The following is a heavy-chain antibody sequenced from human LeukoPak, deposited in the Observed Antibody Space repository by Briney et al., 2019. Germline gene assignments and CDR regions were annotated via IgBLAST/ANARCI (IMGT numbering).Heavy chain of an antibody. D-gene: IGHD3-10*01. J-gene: IGHJ3*02. CDR2: IYYSGST. Sequence: SETLSLTCTVSGGSISSSSYYWGWIRQPPGKGPEWIGSIYYSGSTYYNPSLKSRVTISVDTSKNQFSLKLSSVTAADTAVYYCARDRGFYAFDIWGQGTMVTVSS. CDR3: ARDRGFYAFDI. CDR1: GGSISSSSYY. V-gene: IGHV4-39*07.